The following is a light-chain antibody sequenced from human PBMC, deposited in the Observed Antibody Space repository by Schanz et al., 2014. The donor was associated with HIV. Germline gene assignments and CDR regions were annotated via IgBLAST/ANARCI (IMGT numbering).Light chain of an antibody. Sequence: QSALTQPASVSGSPGQSITISCTGTSSDVGSYSLVSWYQQHPGKAPKLIIFEVSERPSGVPDRFSGSKSGNTASLTVSGLQADDEADYYCSSYTSSSTYVVFGGGTKVTVL. CDR3: SSYTSSSTYVV. J-gene: IGLJ2*01. CDR1: SSDVGSYSL. V-gene: IGLV2-14*02. CDR2: EVS.